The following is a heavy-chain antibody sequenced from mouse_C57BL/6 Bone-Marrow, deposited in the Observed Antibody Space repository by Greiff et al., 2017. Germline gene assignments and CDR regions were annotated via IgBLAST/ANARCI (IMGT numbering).Heavy chain of an antibody. J-gene: IGHJ3*01. D-gene: IGHD2-5*01. CDR3: ATAYYSNYGFAY. CDR1: GFSLTSYG. V-gene: IGHV2-5*01. CDR2: IWRGGST. Sequence: VKLMESGPGLVQPSQSLSITCTVSGFSLTSYGVHWVRQSPGKGLEWLGVIWRGGSTDYNAAFMSRLSITKDNSKSQVFVKMNSLQADDTAIYYCATAYYSNYGFAYWGQGTLVTVSA.